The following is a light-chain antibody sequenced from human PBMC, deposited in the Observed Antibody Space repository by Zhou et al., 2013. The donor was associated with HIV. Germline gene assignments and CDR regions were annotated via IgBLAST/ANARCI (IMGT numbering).Light chain of an antibody. CDR2: NAS. CDR3: QQRSNWPRLT. CDR1: QTMRSSF. Sequence: EIVLTQSPGTLSLSPGERATLSCRASQTMRSSFLAWYQQKPGQAPRLLIYNASNRATGIPARFSGSGSGTDFTLTISSLEPEDFAVYYCQQRSNWPRLTFGGGTKVEIK. J-gene: IGKJ4*01. V-gene: IGKV3-11*01.